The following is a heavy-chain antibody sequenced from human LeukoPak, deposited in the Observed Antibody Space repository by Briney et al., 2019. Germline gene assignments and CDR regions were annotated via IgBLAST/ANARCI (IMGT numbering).Heavy chain of an antibody. CDR2: IIPIFGTA. D-gene: IGHD5-18*01. Sequence: AASVKVSCKASGGTFSSYAIGWVRQAPGQGLEWMGGIIPIFGTANYAQKFQGRVTITADESTSTAYMELSSPRSEDTAVYYCARTGAADSYGPPYYFDYWGQGTLATVSS. V-gene: IGHV1-69*13. J-gene: IGHJ4*02. CDR3: ARTGAADSYGPPYYFDY. CDR1: GGTFSSYA.